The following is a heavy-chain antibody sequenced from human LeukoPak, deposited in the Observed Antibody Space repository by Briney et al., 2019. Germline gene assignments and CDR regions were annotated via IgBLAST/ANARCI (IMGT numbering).Heavy chain of an antibody. J-gene: IGHJ4*02. CDR1: GFTFSSYS. CDR3: ARGPYNSGSFFDY. Sequence: GGSLRLSCAASGFTFSSYSMNGVRPAPGKGLVWVSYISSSSSTIYYPDSVKGRFTISRDNAKNSLYLQMTRLRAEDTALYYCARGPYNSGSFFDYWGQGTLVTVSS. CDR2: ISSSSSTI. V-gene: IGHV3-48*01. D-gene: IGHD3-10*01.